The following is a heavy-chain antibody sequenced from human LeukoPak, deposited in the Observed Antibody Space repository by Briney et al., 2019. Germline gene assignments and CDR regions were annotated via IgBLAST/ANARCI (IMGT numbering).Heavy chain of an antibody. CDR1: GFTFDDYA. Sequence: GGSLRLSCAASGFTFDDYAMHWVRQAPGKGLEWVSGISWNSVNIGYADSVKGRFTISRDNAKNSLFLQMNSLRAEDTAVYYCARDTGGPNYYYYYYMDVWGKGTTVTVSS. CDR3: ARDTGGPNYYYYYYMDV. CDR2: ISWNSVNI. V-gene: IGHV3-9*01. J-gene: IGHJ6*03. D-gene: IGHD2-15*01.